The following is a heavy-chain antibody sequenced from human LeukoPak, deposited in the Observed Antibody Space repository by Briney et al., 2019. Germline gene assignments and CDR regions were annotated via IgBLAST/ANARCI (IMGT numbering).Heavy chain of an antibody. D-gene: IGHD3-10*01. CDR2: ISYDGSNK. J-gene: IGHJ6*02. V-gene: IGHV3-30*18. CDR3: AKGLVMVRGVTSGMDV. Sequence: GRSLRLSCAASGFTFSSYGMHWVRQAPGKGLEWVAVISYDGSNKYYADSVKGRFTISRDNSKNTLYLQMNSLRAEDTAVYYCAKGLVMVRGVTSGMDVWGQGTTVTVSS. CDR1: GFTFSSYG.